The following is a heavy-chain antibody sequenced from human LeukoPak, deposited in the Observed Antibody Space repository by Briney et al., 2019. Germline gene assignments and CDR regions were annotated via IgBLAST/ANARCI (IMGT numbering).Heavy chain of an antibody. CDR1: GFTFSTYS. Sequence: PGGSLRLSCAASGFTFSTYSMIWVRQAPGKGLEWVSYISSSSGTLYYADSVKGRFTISRDNAKDSMYLQMNGLTDEDTAVYYCARVRPGWYVDYWGQGTLVTVSS. D-gene: IGHD6-19*01. J-gene: IGHJ4*02. CDR2: ISSSSGTL. CDR3: ARVRPGWYVDY. V-gene: IGHV3-48*02.